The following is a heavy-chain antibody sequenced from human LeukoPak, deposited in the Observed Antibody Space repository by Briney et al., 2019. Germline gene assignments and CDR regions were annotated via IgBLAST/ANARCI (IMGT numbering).Heavy chain of an antibody. Sequence: GGSLRLSCAASGFTFSSYSMNWVRQAPGKGLEWVSYISSSSSTICYADSVKGRFTISRDNAKNSLYLQMNSLRDEDTAVYYCARGVALGGLRYFDWFDYWGQGTLVTVSS. D-gene: IGHD3-9*01. J-gene: IGHJ4*02. CDR3: ARGVALGGLRYFDWFDY. V-gene: IGHV3-48*02. CDR1: GFTFSSYS. CDR2: ISSSSSTI.